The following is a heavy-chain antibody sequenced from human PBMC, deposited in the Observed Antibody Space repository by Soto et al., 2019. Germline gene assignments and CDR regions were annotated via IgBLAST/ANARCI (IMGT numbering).Heavy chain of an antibody. D-gene: IGHD6-19*01. J-gene: IGHJ5*02. V-gene: IGHV3-48*03. CDR1: GFTFSSYE. CDR2: ISSSGSTI. CDR3: ARPRIAVASNWFDP. Sequence: GGSLRLSCAASGFTFSSYEMNWVRQAPGKGLEWVSCISSSGSTIYYADSVKGRFTISRDNAKNSLYLQMNSLRAEDTAVYYCARPRIAVASNWFDPWGQGTLVTVSS.